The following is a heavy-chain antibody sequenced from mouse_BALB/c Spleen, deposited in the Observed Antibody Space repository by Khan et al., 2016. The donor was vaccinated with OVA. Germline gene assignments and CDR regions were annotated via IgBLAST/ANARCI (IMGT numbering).Heavy chain of an antibody. J-gene: IGHJ3*01. CDR3: ARHNYGPFAY. CDR2: INTGGDYI. Sequence: EVELVESGGDLVKPGGSLKLSCAASGFTFSTYAMSWVRQTPDKRLEWVATINTGGDYIYYPDSVKGRFTISSANAKNTLYLQMSSLRSEDTAMYYCARHNYGPFAYWGQGTLVTVSA. V-gene: IGHV5-6*01. D-gene: IGHD1-1*01. CDR1: GFTFSTYA.